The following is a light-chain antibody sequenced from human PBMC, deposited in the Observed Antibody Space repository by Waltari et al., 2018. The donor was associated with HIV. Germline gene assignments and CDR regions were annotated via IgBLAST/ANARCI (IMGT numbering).Light chain of an antibody. V-gene: IGKV1-39*01. CDR2: AAS. CDR1: QSISSY. J-gene: IGKJ1*01. CDR3: QQSYNTPPWT. Sequence: DIQMTQSPSSLSASFGDRVTFPCRSSQSISSYLNWYQHKPGKAPKLLIYAASSLQSGVPSRFSGSGSGTDFTITISSLQPEDFATYYCQQSYNTPPWTFGQGTKVAFK.